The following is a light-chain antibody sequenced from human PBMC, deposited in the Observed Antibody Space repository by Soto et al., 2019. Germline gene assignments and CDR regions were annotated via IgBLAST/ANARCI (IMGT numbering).Light chain of an antibody. J-gene: IGLJ2*01. CDR2: SNN. CDR3: SAWDGRLNYVV. Sequence: QSVLTQPPSASGTPGQRVTISCSGSSSNIGSNYVYWYQQLPGTAPKLLIYSNNQRPSGVPDRFSGSKSDTSASLAISGVPSEDGGDYYCSAWDGRLNYVVFGGGTKLPLL. CDR1: SSNIGSNY. V-gene: IGLV1-47*02.